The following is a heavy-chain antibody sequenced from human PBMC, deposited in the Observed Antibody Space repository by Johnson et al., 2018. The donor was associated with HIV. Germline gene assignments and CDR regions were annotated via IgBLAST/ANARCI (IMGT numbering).Heavy chain of an antibody. CDR3: ARGPSPFARFGVAAKPNDGFDI. V-gene: IGHV3-30*02. D-gene: IGHD3-3*01. J-gene: IGHJ3*02. Sequence: QVQLVESGGGLVKPGGSLRLSCAASGFTFSSYWMSWVRQAPGKGLEWVAFTRHDGSNKYYADFVEGRITISRVNSKSTLYLQMSSLKAEDTAVYYCARGPSPFARFGVAAKPNDGFDIWGQGTMVTVSS. CDR2: TRHDGSNK. CDR1: GFTFSSYW.